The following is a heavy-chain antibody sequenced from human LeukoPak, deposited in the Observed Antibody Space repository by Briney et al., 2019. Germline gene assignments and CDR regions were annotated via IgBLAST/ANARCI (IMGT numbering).Heavy chain of an antibody. V-gene: IGHV3-23*01. J-gene: IGHJ5*02. Sequence: GGSLRLSCAASGFTFSSYAMSWVRQAPGKGLEWVSSISFTETTTYYADSVKGRFTISRDNSKNTLYLQMNSLRAEDTAVYYCAKDSLGYWFDPWGQGTLVTVSS. CDR2: ISFTETTT. CDR3: AKDSLGYWFDP. CDR1: GFTFSSYA.